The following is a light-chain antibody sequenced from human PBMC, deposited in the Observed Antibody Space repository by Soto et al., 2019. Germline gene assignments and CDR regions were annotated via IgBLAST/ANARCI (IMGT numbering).Light chain of an antibody. CDR2: KGT. Sequence: QSVLAQPASVSGSPGQSITISCTGTSSDVGAYDSVSWYQQHPHKAPQLIIYKGTQRPSGVSNRFSGSTSGNAASLTISGLQADDEADYFCCSSAPESTYVCGTGTKVNVL. V-gene: IGLV2-23*01. CDR1: SSDVGAYDS. J-gene: IGLJ1*01. CDR3: CSSAPESTYV.